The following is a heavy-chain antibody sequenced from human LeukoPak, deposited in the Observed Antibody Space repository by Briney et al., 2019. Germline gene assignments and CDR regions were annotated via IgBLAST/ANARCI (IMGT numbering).Heavy chain of an antibody. V-gene: IGHV4-59*08. CDR3: ARILDCSSSSCSYGTDV. CDR2: IFYSGST. J-gene: IGHJ6*02. Sequence: SETLSLTCAVSGGSMSSYYWSWIRQPPGKGLEWIGYIFYSGSTNYNPSLKSRVTISVDTSKNQFSLKLSSVTAADTAVYYCARILDCSSSSCSYGTDVWGQGTTVTVPS. CDR1: GGSMSSYY. D-gene: IGHD2-15*01.